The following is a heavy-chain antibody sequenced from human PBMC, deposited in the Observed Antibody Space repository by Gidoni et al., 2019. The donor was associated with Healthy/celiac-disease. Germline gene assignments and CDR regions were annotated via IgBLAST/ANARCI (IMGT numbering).Heavy chain of an antibody. V-gene: IGHV5-51*01. CDR1: GYSFTSYW. J-gene: IGHJ4*02. CDR3: ARSKYNSAPPNDY. Sequence: EVQLVQSGAEVKKPGEALKNSCKGSGYSFTSYWIGWVRQMPGNGLEWMGIIYPRYSDTRYSPSFQGQVTISADKSIRTAYLQLSSLKASDTAMYYCARSKYNSAPPNDYWGQGTLVTVSS. D-gene: IGHD1-1*01. CDR2: IYPRYSDT.